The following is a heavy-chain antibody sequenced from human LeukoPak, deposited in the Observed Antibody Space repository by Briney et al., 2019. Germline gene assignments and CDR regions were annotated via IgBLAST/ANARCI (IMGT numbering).Heavy chain of an antibody. CDR3: AKEGGYCTSGVCYPDAFDI. Sequence: GGSLRLSCAASGFTFSSYWMSWVRQAPGKGLEWVAVISYDGSNKYYADSVKGRFTISRDNSKNTLYLQMNSLRAEDTAVYYCAKEGGYCTSGVCYPDAFDIWGQGTMVTVSS. D-gene: IGHD2-8*01. CDR2: ISYDGSNK. CDR1: GFTFSSYW. J-gene: IGHJ3*02. V-gene: IGHV3-30*18.